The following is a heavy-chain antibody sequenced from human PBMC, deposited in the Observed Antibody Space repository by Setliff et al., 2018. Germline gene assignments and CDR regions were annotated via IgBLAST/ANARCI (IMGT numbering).Heavy chain of an antibody. D-gene: IGHD4-17*01. CDR2: IDTSGST. CDR1: GGSISSGSNY. Sequence: PSETLSLTCTVSGGSISSGSNYWSWIRQPAGRGLEWIGHIDTSGSTNYNPSLNNRVTISVDTSKNQFSLKLTSVTAADTAVYYCARPSGAYGDYAFWGQGALVTVSS. J-gene: IGHJ4*02. V-gene: IGHV4-61*09. CDR3: ARPSGAYGDYAF.